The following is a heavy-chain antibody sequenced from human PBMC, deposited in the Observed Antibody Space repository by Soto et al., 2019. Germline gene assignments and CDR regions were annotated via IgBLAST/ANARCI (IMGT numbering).Heavy chain of an antibody. J-gene: IGHJ6*03. Sequence: SETLSLTCAVYGGSFSGDYWSWIRQPPGKGLEWIGEINHSGSTNYNPSLKSRVTISVDTSKNQFSLKLSSVTAADTAVYYCARGDTDYYGSGSYGYYYYMDVWGKGTTVTVSS. CDR1: GGSFSGDY. D-gene: IGHD3-10*01. V-gene: IGHV4-34*01. CDR2: INHSGST. CDR3: ARGDTDYYGSGSYGYYYYMDV.